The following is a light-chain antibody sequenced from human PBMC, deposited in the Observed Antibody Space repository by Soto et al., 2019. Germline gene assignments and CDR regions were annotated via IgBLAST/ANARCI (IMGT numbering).Light chain of an antibody. J-gene: IGKJ3*01. CDR1: ETIGNY. CDR3: QQSFSSPFP. Sequence: DIQMTQSPSSLSASVGDRVTLTCRASETIGNYLNWYQQKPGKAPKLLIYSASRLETGVPSRFSASGSGTHSTLTFSSVQHDDFATYYCQQSFSSPFPVGPGT. V-gene: IGKV1-39*01. CDR2: SAS.